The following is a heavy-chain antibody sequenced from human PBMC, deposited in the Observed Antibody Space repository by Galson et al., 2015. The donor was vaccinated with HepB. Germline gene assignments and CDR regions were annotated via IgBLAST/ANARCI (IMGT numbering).Heavy chain of an antibody. J-gene: IGHJ3*02. V-gene: IGHV3-20*01. Sequence: SLRLSCAASGFTFHNHGMNWVRQAPGKGLEWVSSSSSIGGRTGHRDSVKGRFTISRDNAKDSLYLQMNSLRVEDTALYLCARDRSYGAFDIWGQGTMVIVSS. CDR2: SSSIGGRT. D-gene: IGHD3-16*01. CDR3: ARDRSYGAFDI. CDR1: GFTFHNHG.